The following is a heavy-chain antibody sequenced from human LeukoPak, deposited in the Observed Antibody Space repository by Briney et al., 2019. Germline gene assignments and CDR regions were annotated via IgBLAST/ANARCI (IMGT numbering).Heavy chain of an antibody. CDR3: ARVGVPIVVVPAAIRGYYYYYMDV. V-gene: IGHV1-8*03. J-gene: IGHJ6*03. Sequence: ASVKVSCKACGYTFTSYDINWVRQATGQGLEWMGWMNPNSGNTGYAQKFQGRVTITRNTSISTAYMELSSLRSEDTAVYYCARVGVPIVVVPAAIRGYYYYYMDVWGKGTTVTVSS. CDR1: GYTFTSYD. CDR2: MNPNSGNT. D-gene: IGHD2-2*02.